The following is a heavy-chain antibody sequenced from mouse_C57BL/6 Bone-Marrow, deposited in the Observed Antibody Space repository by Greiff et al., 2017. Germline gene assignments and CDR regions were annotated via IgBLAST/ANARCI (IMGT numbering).Heavy chain of an antibody. J-gene: IGHJ1*03. D-gene: IGHD2-4*01. CDR3: ARDGDYGEDWYFYV. V-gene: IGHV5-4*01. CDR1: GFTFSSYA. CDR2: ISDGGSYT. Sequence: EVQPVESGGGLVKPGGSLKLSCAASGFTFSSYAMSWVRQTPEKRLEWVATISDGGSYTYYPDNVKGRFTISRDNAKNNLYLQMSHLKSEDTAMYYCARDGDYGEDWYFYVWGTGTTVTVSS.